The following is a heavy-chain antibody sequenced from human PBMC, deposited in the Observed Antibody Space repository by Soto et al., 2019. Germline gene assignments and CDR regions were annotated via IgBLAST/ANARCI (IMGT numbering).Heavy chain of an antibody. CDR2: MIPIFGTA. Sequence: QVQLVQSGAEVKKPGSSVKVSCKASGGTSSSYAVSWVRQAPGQGLEWMGGMIPIFGTANYAQKFQGRVTITADESTSIAYMELSSLRSEDTAVYYCASQISGSFRLGPFDIWGQGTMVTVSS. CDR3: ASQISGSFRLGPFDI. D-gene: IGHD3-22*01. J-gene: IGHJ3*02. CDR1: GGTSSSYA. V-gene: IGHV1-69*12.